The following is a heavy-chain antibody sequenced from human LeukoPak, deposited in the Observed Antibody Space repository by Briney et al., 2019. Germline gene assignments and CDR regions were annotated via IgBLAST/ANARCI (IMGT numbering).Heavy chain of an antibody. Sequence: GGSLRLSCAASGFTVSSNYMSWVRQAPGKGLEWVSVIYSGGSTYYADSVKGRFTISRDNSKNTLYLQMNSLRAEDTAVYYCASAFFDSNHVRAFESWGQGPMVTVSS. J-gene: IGHJ3*02. V-gene: IGHV3-53*01. CDR3: ASAFFDSNHVRAFES. CDR2: IYSGGST. CDR1: GFTVSSNY. D-gene: IGHD3-22*01.